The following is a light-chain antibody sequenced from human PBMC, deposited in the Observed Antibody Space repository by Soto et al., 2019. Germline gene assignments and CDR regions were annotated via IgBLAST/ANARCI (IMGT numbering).Light chain of an antibody. CDR1: SSDVGGYNY. J-gene: IGLJ2*01. CDR3: CSYAGSVV. Sequence: QSALTQPRSVSGSPGQSVTISCTGTSSDVGGYNYVSWYQQHPGKAPKLMIYDVSKRPSGVPDRFSGSKSGNTASLTISGLQAEDEADYYCCSYAGSVVFVGGTKLTVL. V-gene: IGLV2-11*01. CDR2: DVS.